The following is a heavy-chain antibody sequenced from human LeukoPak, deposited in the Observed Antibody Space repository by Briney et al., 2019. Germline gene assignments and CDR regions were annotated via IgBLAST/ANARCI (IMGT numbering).Heavy chain of an antibody. V-gene: IGHV3-74*01. CDR3: ARELPREVTLDY. Sequence: GGSLRLSCAASGFTFSTYMMNWVRQAPGKGLAWVSRMNTDGSSTTYADSVKGRFTISRDNAKNTLYLEMNSLRAEDTAVYYCARELPREVTLDYWGQGTLVTVSS. CDR1: GFTFSTYM. D-gene: IGHD2-21*02. CDR2: MNTDGSST. J-gene: IGHJ4*01.